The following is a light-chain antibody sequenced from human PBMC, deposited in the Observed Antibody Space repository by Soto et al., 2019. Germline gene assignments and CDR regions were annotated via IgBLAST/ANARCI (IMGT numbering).Light chain of an antibody. CDR1: QGIGDS. J-gene: IGKJ4*01. Sequence: EIVMTQSPSTLSASPGDGVTLSCRASQGIGDSLAWYQHKPGQTPRLLIYDTSTRATGVPTRFSGSRSGAEFTLTINSLQSEDFAVYYCQHYNSYLLTFGGGTKVEIK. CDR3: QHYNSYLLT. V-gene: IGKV3-15*01. CDR2: DTS.